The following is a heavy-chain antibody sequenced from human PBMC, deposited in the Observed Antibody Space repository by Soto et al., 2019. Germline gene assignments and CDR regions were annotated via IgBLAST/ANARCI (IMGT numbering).Heavy chain of an antibody. J-gene: IGHJ6*02. CDR2: ISSSGSTI. Sequence: GGSLRLSCAASGFTFSDYYMSWIRQAPGKGLEWVSYISSSGSTIYYADSVKGRFTISRDNAKNSLYLQMNSLRAEDTAVYYCARALSLRYFDWSQYPMGVWGQGTTVTVSS. CDR3: ARALSLRYFDWSQYPMGV. CDR1: GFTFSDYY. D-gene: IGHD3-9*01. V-gene: IGHV3-11*01.